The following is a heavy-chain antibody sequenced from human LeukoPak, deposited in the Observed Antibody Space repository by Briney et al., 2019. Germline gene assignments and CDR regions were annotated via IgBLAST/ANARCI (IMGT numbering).Heavy chain of an antibody. D-gene: IGHD6-19*01. CDR1: GFTFDDYA. Sequence: PGGSLRLSCAASGFTFDDYAMHWVRQAPGKGLEWVSGISWNSGSIGYADSVKGRFTISRDNAKNSLYLQMNSLRAEDMALYYCAKDIDPWLGSLGARFDYWGQGTLVTVSS. CDR2: ISWNSGSI. J-gene: IGHJ4*02. CDR3: AKDIDPWLGSLGARFDY. V-gene: IGHV3-9*03.